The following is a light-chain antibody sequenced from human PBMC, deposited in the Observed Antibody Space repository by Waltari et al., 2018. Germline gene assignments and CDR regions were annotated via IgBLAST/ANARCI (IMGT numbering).Light chain of an antibody. CDR2: SNN. J-gene: IGLJ2*01. CDR3: AAWDDSLNGLS. CDR1: SSNIGSNT. Sequence: QSVLTQPPSASGTPGQRVTISCSGSSSNIGSNTVNWYQQLPGTAPKLLIYSNNQRPSGVPDRCSGSKSGTSASLAISGLQSEDEADYYCAAWDDSLNGLSFGGGTKLTVL. V-gene: IGLV1-44*01.